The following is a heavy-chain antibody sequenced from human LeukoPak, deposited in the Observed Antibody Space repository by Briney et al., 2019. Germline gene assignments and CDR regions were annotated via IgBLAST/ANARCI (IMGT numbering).Heavy chain of an antibody. CDR3: ARERSSGWYCAFDI. Sequence: PSETLSLTCAVYGGSFSGYYWSWIRQPPGKGLEWIGEINHSGSTNYNPSLKSRVTISVDTSKNQFSLKLSSVTAADTAAYYCARERSSGWYCAFDIWGQGTMVTVSS. D-gene: IGHD6-19*01. CDR2: INHSGST. J-gene: IGHJ3*02. V-gene: IGHV4-34*01. CDR1: GGSFSGYY.